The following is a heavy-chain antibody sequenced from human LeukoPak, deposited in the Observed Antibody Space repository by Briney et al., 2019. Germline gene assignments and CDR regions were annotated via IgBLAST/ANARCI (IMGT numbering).Heavy chain of an antibody. CDR2: VSGRDDST. Sequence: GGSLRPSCAASGFTFSNYAMSWVRQAPGKGLEWVSAVSGRDDSTYYADSVKGRFTISRDNSKNTLYLQMNSLRAEDTAAYYCAEWGDYDILTGYYDSDYWGQGTLVTVSS. J-gene: IGHJ4*02. D-gene: IGHD3-9*01. CDR3: AEWGDYDILTGYYDSDY. V-gene: IGHV3-23*01. CDR1: GFTFSNYA.